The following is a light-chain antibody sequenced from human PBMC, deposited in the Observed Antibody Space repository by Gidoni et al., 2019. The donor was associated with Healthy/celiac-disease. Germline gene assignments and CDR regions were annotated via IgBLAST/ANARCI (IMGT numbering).Light chain of an antibody. V-gene: IGLV1-40*01. J-gene: IGLJ2*01. CDR1: STNNVAVYD. CDR3: QSYDSSLSGVV. CDR2: GNS. Sequence: QSVLTQPPSVSGAPGQRVTISCTGSSTNNVAVYDVHGYQQLPGTAPKLLIYGNSNRPSGVPDRFSGSKSGTSASLAITGLQAEDEADYYCQSYDSSLSGVVFGGGTKLTVL.